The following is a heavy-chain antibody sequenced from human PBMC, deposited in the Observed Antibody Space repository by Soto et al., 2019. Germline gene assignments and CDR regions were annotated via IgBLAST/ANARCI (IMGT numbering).Heavy chain of an antibody. CDR1: GGSFSGCY. CDR3: ARGAIFGVRYYYYGMDV. CDR2: INHSGST. J-gene: IGHJ6*02. D-gene: IGHD3-3*01. V-gene: IGHV4-34*01. Sequence: PSETLSLTCAVYGGSFSGCYWSWIRQPPGKGLEWIGEINHSGSTNYNPSLKSRVTISADTSKNQFSLRLSSVTAADTAVYYCARGAIFGVRYYYYGMDVWGQGTTVTVSS.